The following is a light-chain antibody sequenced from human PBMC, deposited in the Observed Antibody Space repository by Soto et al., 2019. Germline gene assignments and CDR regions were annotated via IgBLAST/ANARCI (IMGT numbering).Light chain of an antibody. CDR2: DVT. J-gene: IGLJ1*01. V-gene: IGLV2-14*01. CDR3: ASYTTASTYV. CDR1: SSDVGGYNY. Sequence: SVLTQPAPLSGFPGQSITISFTGNSSDVGGYNYVSWYQQHPGQAPRLMVYDVTNRASGVFDRFSVSKSGNTVSLTIPGLQAEDEADYYCASYTTASTYVFGTGTKVTVL.